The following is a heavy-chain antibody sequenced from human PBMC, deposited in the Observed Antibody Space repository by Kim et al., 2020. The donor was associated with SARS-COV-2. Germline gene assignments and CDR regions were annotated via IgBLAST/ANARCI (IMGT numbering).Heavy chain of an antibody. J-gene: IGHJ6*02. V-gene: IGHV4-61*07. CDR3: ARRTSYYDSSGYYPHYGMDV. D-gene: IGHD3-22*01. Sequence: RVTISVDTSKNQFSLKLSSVTAADTAVYYCARRTSYYDSSGYYPHYGMDVWGQGTTVTVSS.